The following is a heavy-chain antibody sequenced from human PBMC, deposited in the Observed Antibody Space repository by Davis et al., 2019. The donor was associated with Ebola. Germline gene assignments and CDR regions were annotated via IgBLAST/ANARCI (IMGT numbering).Heavy chain of an antibody. CDR1: GFTFSGSA. CDR2: IWYDGSNK. CDR3: AKVDGVEWLLFPYYFDY. D-gene: IGHD3-3*01. Sequence: GESLKISCAASGFTFSGSAMHWVRQAPGKGLEWVAVIWYDGSNKYYADSVKGRFTISRDNSKNTLYLQMNSLRAEDTAVYYCAKVDGVEWLLFPYYFDYWGQGTLVTVSS. V-gene: IGHV3-33*06. J-gene: IGHJ4*02.